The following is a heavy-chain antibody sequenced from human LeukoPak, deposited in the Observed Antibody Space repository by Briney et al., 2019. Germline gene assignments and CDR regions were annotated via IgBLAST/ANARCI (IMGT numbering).Heavy chain of an antibody. J-gene: IGHJ4*02. CDR3: TTAQGYCSGGSCYDY. V-gene: IGHV3-15*01. Sequence: GGSLRLSCAASGFTFSTYAMSWVRQAPGKGLEWVGRIKSKTDGGTTDYAAPVKGRFTISRGDSKNTLYLQMNSLKTEDTAVYYCTTAQGYCSGGSCYDYWGQGTLVTVSS. CDR2: IKSKTDGGTT. CDR1: GFTFSTYA. D-gene: IGHD2-15*01.